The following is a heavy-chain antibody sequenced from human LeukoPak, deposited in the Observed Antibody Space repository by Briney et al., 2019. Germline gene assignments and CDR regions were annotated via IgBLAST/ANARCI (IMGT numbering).Heavy chain of an antibody. CDR2: ISGNGVGT. V-gene: IGHV3-23*01. CDR3: AFRGKVTVTTKGAFDF. Sequence: PGGSLRLSCVASGFTFGSYAMSWVRQAPGKGLEWVSLISGNGVGTDYADSVKGRFTISRDNSKNTLYLQMSSLRAEDTAVYYCAFRGKVTVTTKGAFDFWGQGTMVTASS. D-gene: IGHD4-17*01. CDR1: GFTFGSYA. J-gene: IGHJ3*01.